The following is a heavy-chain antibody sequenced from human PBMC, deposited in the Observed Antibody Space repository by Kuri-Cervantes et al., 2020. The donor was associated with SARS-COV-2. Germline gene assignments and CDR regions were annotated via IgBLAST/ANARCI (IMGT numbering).Heavy chain of an antibody. J-gene: IGHJ6*03. CDR1: RGSISSSSYY. D-gene: IGHD3-22*01. Sequence: SETLSLTCTVSRGSISSSSYYWSWIRQPPGQGLEWLGYIYYSGSTKYNPSLESRVTISLDTSRNQFSLKLSSVTAADSAVYYCARSGYYSRGVTYYYMDVWDKGTTVTVSS. CDR3: ARSGYYSRGVTYYYMDV. CDR2: IYYSGST. V-gene: IGHV4-61*05.